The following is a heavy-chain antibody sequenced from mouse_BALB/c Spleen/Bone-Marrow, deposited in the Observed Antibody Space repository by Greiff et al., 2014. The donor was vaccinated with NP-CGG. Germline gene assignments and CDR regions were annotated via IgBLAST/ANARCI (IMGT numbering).Heavy chain of an antibody. V-gene: IGHV1-14*01. J-gene: IGHJ1*01. CDR1: GYTFTSYV. CDR3: ARTPIYDGYYWFFDV. Sequence: VQLQQSGSELVKPGASVKMSCKASGYTFTSYVMHWVKQKPGQGLEWIGYINPYNDGTKYNEKFKDKAALTSDKSSSTAYMELSSLTSEDSAVYYCARTPIYDGYYWFFDVWGAGTTVTVSS. D-gene: IGHD2-3*01. CDR2: INPYNDGT.